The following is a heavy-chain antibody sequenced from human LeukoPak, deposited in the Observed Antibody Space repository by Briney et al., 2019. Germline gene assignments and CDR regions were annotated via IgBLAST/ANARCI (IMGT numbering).Heavy chain of an antibody. CDR2: IWYDGSNK. Sequence: PGRSLRLSCAASGFTFSSYGMHWVRQAPGKGLEWVAVIWYDGSNKYYADSVKGRFTISRDNSKNTLYLQMNSLRAEDTAVYYCARDEAAAGPYYYYGMDVWGQGTTVTVSS. V-gene: IGHV3-33*01. J-gene: IGHJ6*02. CDR3: ARDEAAAGPYYYYGMDV. CDR1: GFTFSSYG. D-gene: IGHD6-13*01.